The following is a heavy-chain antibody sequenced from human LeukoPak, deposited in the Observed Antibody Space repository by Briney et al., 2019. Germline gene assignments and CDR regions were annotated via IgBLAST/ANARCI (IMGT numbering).Heavy chain of an antibody. CDR3: ARGYCDRTDCYGAPDW. CDR1: GFTFSNAW. D-gene: IGHD2-2*01. CDR2: IKADGDEK. Sequence: GGSLRLSCAASGFTFSNAWMSWVRQAPNKGLEWVANIKADGDEKHYVHSVRGRFTISRDNATNQVFLQMNSLRVDDTAVYYCARGYCDRTDCYGAPDWWGQGTLVTVSS. V-gene: IGHV3-7*04. J-gene: IGHJ1*01.